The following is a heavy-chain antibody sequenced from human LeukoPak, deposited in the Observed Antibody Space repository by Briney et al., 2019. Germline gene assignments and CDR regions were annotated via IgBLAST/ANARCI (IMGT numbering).Heavy chain of an antibody. Sequence: GGSLRLSCAASGFTFSSYAMSWVRQAPGKGLEWVSGIGESGDNTYYADSVKSRFTISRDTSKSTLYLQLNSLRAEDTAIYYCAKGIHSTGYYPFDYWGQGTLVTVSS. J-gene: IGHJ4*02. CDR1: GFTFSSYA. V-gene: IGHV3-23*01. CDR3: AKGIHSTGYYPFDY. CDR2: IGESGDNT. D-gene: IGHD3-22*01.